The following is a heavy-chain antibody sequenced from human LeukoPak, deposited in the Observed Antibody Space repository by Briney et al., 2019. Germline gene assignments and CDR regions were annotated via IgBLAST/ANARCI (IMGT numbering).Heavy chain of an antibody. CDR3: ARGPNYDILTGPTYYFDY. Sequence: GGSLRLSCVGSGFSFRYFAIHWVRQAPGKGLEYVSVINTDGRITYYADSVKGRFTIFRDNSKDTVYLQMGSLRGDDMAVYYCARGPNYDILTGPTYYFDYWGQGTLVTVSS. D-gene: IGHD3-9*01. V-gene: IGHV3-64*02. CDR2: INTDGRIT. J-gene: IGHJ4*02. CDR1: GFSFRYFA.